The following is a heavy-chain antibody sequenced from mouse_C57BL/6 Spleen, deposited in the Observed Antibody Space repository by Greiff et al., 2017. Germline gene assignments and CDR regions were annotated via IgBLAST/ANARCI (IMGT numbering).Heavy chain of an antibody. Sequence: EVKLVESGGGLVQPGGSMKLSCAASGFTFSDAWMDWVRQSPEKGLEWVAEIRNKANNHATYYAESVKGRFTISRDDSKSSVYLQMNSLRAEDTGIYYCTRWWLLPYYAMDYWGQGTSVTVSS. CDR1: GFTFSDAW. J-gene: IGHJ4*01. D-gene: IGHD2-3*01. CDR2: IRNKANNHAT. CDR3: TRWWLLPYYAMDY. V-gene: IGHV6-6*01.